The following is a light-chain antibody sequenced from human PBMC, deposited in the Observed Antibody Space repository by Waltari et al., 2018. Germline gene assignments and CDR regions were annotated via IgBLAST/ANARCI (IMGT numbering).Light chain of an antibody. CDR2: LGS. CDR1: RNLLHSNGYNS. J-gene: IGKJ3*01. CDR3: LQALQVPAT. Sequence: DIVLSQSPLSLPVIAGEPASISCRSSRNLLHSNGYNSLDWYVQKPGQSPQVLIYLGSNRASGVPDRFSGSGSGTDFTLRISRVEAEDVGVYYCLQALQVPATFGPGTKVEIK. V-gene: IGKV2-28*01.